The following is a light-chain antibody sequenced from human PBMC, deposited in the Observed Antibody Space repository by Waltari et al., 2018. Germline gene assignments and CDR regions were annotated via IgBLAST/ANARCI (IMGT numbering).Light chain of an antibody. CDR2: DAS. CDR3: QQYSNWPPEVT. CDR1: QSVSSN. J-gene: IGKJ3*01. V-gene: IGKV3-15*01. Sequence: EIVVTQSPATLSVSPGESATLSCRASQSVSSNLAWYPQKPGQAPRLLIYDASSRANGIPARLSGSGSGTEFTHTISSLQSDDSALYYCQQYSNWPPEVTFGPGTKVDIK.